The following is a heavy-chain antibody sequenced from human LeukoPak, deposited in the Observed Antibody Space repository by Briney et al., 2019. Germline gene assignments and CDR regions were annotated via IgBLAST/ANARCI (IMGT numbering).Heavy chain of an antibody. CDR3: ARFNDRLAGLRWYYYGMDV. D-gene: IGHD4-23*01. CDR1: GGTFSSYA. Sequence: SVKVSCTASGGTFSSYAISWVRQAPGQGLEWMGGIIPIFGTANYAQKFQGRVTITADESTSTAYMELSSLRSEDTAVYYCARFNDRLAGLRWYYYGMDVWGQGTTVTVSS. V-gene: IGHV1-69*01. J-gene: IGHJ6*02. CDR2: IIPIFGTA.